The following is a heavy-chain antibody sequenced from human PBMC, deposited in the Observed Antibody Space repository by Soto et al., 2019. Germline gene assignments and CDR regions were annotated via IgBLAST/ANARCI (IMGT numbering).Heavy chain of an antibody. CDR1: GYTFTSYA. V-gene: IGHV1-3*01. CDR2: INAGNGNT. Sequence: ASVKVSCKASGYTFTSYAMHWVRQAPGQRLEWMGWINAGNGNTKYSQKFQGRVTITRDTSASTAYMELSSLRSEDTAVYYCARDPVVVPAAMYGMDVWGQGTTVTVSS. D-gene: IGHD2-2*01. J-gene: IGHJ6*02. CDR3: ARDPVVVPAAMYGMDV.